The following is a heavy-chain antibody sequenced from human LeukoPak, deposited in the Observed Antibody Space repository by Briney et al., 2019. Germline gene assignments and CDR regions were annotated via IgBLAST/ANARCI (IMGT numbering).Heavy chain of an antibody. D-gene: IGHD1-26*01. CDR3: ARGLEGRWGAVYY. Sequence: GASVKVSCKASGYTSTSYYMHWVRQAPGQGLEWMGIIDPSGGSTSYAQKFQGRVTMTRDTSTSTVYMKLSSLRSEDTAVYYCARGLEGRWGAVYYWGQGTLVTVSS. V-gene: IGHV1-46*01. CDR1: GYTSTSYY. CDR2: IDPSGGST. J-gene: IGHJ4*02.